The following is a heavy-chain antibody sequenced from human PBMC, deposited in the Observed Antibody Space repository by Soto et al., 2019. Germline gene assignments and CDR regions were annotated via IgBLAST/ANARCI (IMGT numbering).Heavy chain of an antibody. CDR1: GFTLSSRS. D-gene: IGHD1-1*01. CDR3: ARGELDRTIDY. J-gene: IGHJ4*02. Sequence: EVQLVESGGGSVQPGGSLRLSCAASGFTLSSRSMNWVRQAPGKGLEWVAYISGSSTTIYYADSVKGRFTISRDNAKKAVYLQMNSLRDEETAVYYCARGELDRTIDYWGQGTLVTVSS. V-gene: IGHV3-48*02. CDR2: ISGSSTTI.